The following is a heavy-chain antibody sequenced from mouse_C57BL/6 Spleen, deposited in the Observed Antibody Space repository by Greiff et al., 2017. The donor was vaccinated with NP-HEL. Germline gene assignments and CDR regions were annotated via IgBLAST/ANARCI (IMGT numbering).Heavy chain of an antibody. D-gene: IGHD4-1*01. V-gene: IGHV1-59*01. Sequence: QVHVKQPGAELVRPGTSVKLSCKASGYTFTSYWMHWVKQRPGQGLEWIGVIDPSDSYTNYNQKFKGKATLTVDTSSSTAYMQLSSLTSEDSAVYYCARPLTGGFDYGGKGTTLTVSS. CDR1: GYTFTSYW. J-gene: IGHJ2*01. CDR3: ARPLTGGFDY. CDR2: IDPSDSYT.